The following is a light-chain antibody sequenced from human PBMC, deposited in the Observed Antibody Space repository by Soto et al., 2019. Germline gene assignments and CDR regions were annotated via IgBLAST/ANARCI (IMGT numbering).Light chain of an antibody. CDR2: DVT. CDR3: CSFASASFLA. Sequence: QSVLTQPRSVSGSPGQSVTISCTGTSSDVGGYNYVSWYQQHPGKAPKLMIYDVTKRPLGVPDRLSGSKSGNTASLTISGLRAGAEAVYSFCSFASASFLAFGGGTK. V-gene: IGLV2-11*01. J-gene: IGLJ2*01. CDR1: SSDVGGYNY.